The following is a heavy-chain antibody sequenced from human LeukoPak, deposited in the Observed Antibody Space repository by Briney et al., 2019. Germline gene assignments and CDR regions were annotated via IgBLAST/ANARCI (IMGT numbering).Heavy chain of an antibody. V-gene: IGHV1-69*01. D-gene: IGHD3-10*02. CDR3: ARGTIFAVHHQIQTKSFDAFDI. Sequence: GASVKVSCKASGGTFSSYAISWVRQAPGQGLEWMGGIIPIFGTANYAQKFQGRVTITADESTSTAYMELSSLRSEDTAVYYCARGTIFAVHHQIQTKSFDAFDIWGQGTMVTVSS. CDR1: GGTFSSYA. CDR2: IIPIFGTA. J-gene: IGHJ3*02.